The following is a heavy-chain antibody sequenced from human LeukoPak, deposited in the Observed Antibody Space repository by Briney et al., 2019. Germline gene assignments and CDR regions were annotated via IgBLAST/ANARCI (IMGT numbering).Heavy chain of an antibody. V-gene: IGHV4-34*01. CDR2: INHSGST. CDR1: GGSFSGYY. CDR3: ARGRYDSSGPNPGDFDY. D-gene: IGHD3-22*01. Sequence: PSETLSLTCAVYGGSFSGYYWSWIRQPPGKGLEWIGEINHSGSTNYNPSLKSRVTISVDTSKNQFSLKLSSVTAADTAVYYCARGRYDSSGPNPGDFDYWGQGTLVTVSS. J-gene: IGHJ4*02.